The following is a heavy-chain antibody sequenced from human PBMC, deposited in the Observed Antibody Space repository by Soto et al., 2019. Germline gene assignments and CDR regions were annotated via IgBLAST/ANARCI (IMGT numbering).Heavy chain of an antibody. CDR1: GGTFSSYA. J-gene: IGHJ5*02. V-gene: IGHV1-69*01. Sequence: QVQLVQSGAEVKKPGSSVKVSCKASGGTFSSYAISWVRQAPGQGLEWMGGIIPIFGTANYAQKCQGRVTITADESTSTAYMELSSLISEDTAVYYCASESRIAAAGPRWLDPWGQGTLVTVSS. CDR3: ASESRIAAAGPRWLDP. CDR2: IIPIFGTA. D-gene: IGHD6-13*01.